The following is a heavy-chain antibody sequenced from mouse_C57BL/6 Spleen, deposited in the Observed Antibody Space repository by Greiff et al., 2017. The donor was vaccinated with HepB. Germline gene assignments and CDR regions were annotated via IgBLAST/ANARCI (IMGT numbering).Heavy chain of an antibody. J-gene: IGHJ3*01. V-gene: IGHV1-78*01. CDR3: ASRIYYDYDGFAY. D-gene: IGHD2-4*01. CDR1: GYTFTDHT. CDR2: IYPRDGST. Sequence: VQLQQSDAELVKPGASVKISCKVSGYTFTDHTIHWMKQRPEQGLEWIGYIYPRDGSTKYNEKFKGKATLTADKSSSTAYMQLNSLTSEDSAVYFWASRIYYDYDGFAYWGQGTLVTVSA.